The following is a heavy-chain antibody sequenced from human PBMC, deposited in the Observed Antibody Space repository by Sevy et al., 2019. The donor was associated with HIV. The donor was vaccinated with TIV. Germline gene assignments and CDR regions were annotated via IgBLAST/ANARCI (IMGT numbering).Heavy chain of an antibody. J-gene: IGHJ5*02. CDR1: GGSFTSLY. CDR2: IYYNGHI. D-gene: IGHD1-26*01. CDR3: AGENAWGRGKS. Sequence: SETLSLTCTVSGGSFTSLYWNWIRQPPGKGLEWIANIYYNGHINDNPSLKSRVTLSLDTSKNQFSLRLSSVTAADTAMYYCAGENAWGRGKSWGQGSLVTVSS. V-gene: IGHV4-59*08.